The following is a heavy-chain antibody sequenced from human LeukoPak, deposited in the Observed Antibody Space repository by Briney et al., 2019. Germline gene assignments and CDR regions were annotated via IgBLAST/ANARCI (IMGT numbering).Heavy chain of an antibody. J-gene: IGHJ4*02. V-gene: IGHV3-21*01. CDR2: ISSSSSYI. CDR1: GITFSNSA. Sequence: GGSLRLSCVPSGITFSNSALSWVRQAPGKGLEWVSSISSSSSYIYYADSVKGRFTISRDNAKNSLYLQMNSLRAEDTAVYYCARDHEAGMDYWGQGTLVTVSS. CDR3: ARDHEAGMDY.